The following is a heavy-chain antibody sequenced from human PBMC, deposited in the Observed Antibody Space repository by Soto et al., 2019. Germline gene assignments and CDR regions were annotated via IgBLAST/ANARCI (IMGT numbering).Heavy chain of an antibody. V-gene: IGHV4-59*01. J-gene: IGHJ5*02. CDR3: ARLVGNAYCGGDCYLDP. D-gene: IGHD2-21*02. CDR1: GGSISSYY. Sequence: QVQLQESGPGLVKPSETLSLTCTVSGGSISSYYWSWIRQPPGKGLECIGYIYYSGSTNYNPSLKVLVSTSVDSSTNQFTRNLNSVTAVDTAGYYCARLVGNAYCGGDCYLDPWGQGTLVTVSS. CDR2: IYYSGST.